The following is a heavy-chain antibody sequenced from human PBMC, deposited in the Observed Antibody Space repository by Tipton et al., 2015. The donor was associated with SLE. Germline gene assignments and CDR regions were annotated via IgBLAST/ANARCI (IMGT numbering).Heavy chain of an antibody. D-gene: IGHD3-3*01. J-gene: IGHJ4*02. CDR3: ARGNGYWDY. V-gene: IGHV4-38-2*01. Sequence: TLSLTCAVSGFSISGTYYWGWIRQSAGKGLEWIGNIFPSGTTYYNPSPESRVTISVDTSENQFSLELTSVSVADTAVYYCARGNGYWDYWGKGTLVTVSS. CDR2: IFPSGTT. CDR1: GFSISGTYY.